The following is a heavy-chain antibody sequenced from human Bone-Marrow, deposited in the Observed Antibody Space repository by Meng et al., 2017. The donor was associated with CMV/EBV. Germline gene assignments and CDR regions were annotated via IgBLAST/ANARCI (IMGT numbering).Heavy chain of an antibody. CDR2: ISYDGNNE. D-gene: IGHD5-18*01. CDR3: ARDLWIQLWFNYYGMDV. CDR1: GFTFSSYA. J-gene: IGHJ6*02. Sequence: GESLKISCAASGFTFSSYAMHWVRQAPGKGLEWVAIISYDGNNEYYADSVRGRFTISRDTSKNMLHLQMNSLRAEDTAVYYCARDLWIQLWFNYYGMDVWGQGTMVTVSS. V-gene: IGHV3-30-3*01.